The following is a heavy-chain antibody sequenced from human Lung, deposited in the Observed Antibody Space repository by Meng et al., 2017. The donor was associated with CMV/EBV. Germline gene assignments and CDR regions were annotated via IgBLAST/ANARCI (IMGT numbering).Heavy chain of an antibody. Sequence: SVKVSXKASGDTFSKYVTSWVRQAPGQGLEWMGGIIPMRATTNYAQRFQGRVTITADKSTATVYMELSSLRSEDTAVYYCVGSEEFYHFRSGWEWYYHYVMDFWGPGXTVTVSS. J-gene: IGHJ6*02. CDR3: VGSEEFYHFRSGWEWYYHYVMDF. CDR2: IIPMRATT. V-gene: IGHV1-69*10. D-gene: IGHD3-3*01. CDR1: GDTFSKYV.